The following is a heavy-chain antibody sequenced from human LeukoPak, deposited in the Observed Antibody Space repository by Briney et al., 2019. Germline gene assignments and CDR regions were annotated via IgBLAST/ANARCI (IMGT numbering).Heavy chain of an antibody. CDR2: ISYDGSNK. V-gene: IGHV3-30-3*01. J-gene: IGHJ4*02. CDR3: ARDREMATIFGFDY. CDR1: GFTFSSYA. Sequence: PGGSLRFSCAASGFTFSSYAMHWVRQAPGKGLEWVAVISYDGSNKYYADPVKGRFTISRDNSKNTLYLQMNSLRAEDTAVYYCARDREMATIFGFDYWGQGTLVTVSS. D-gene: IGHD5-24*01.